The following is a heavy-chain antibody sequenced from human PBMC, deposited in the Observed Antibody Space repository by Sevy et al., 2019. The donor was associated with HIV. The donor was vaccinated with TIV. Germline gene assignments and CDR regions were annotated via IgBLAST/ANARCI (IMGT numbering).Heavy chain of an antibody. CDR2: ISCSSSTI. D-gene: IGHD3-9*01. V-gene: IGHV3-48*02. J-gene: IGHJ4*02. Sequence: GGSLRLSCAASGFTFSSYSMNWVRQAPGKGLEWVSYISCSSSTIYYADSVKGRFTISRDNAKNSLYLQMNSLRDEDTAVYYCARVQRYFDWLLDMKTIDYWGQGTLVTVSS. CDR3: ARVQRYFDWLLDMKTIDY. CDR1: GFTFSSYS.